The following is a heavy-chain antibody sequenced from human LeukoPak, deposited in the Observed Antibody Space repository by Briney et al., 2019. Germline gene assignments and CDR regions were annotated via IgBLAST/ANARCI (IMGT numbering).Heavy chain of an antibody. J-gene: IGHJ4*02. Sequence: GGSLRLSCAASGFTFSNYGMHWVRQAPGKGLEWVALLWYDGANKNYADSVKGRFTISRDNSKNTVYLQMTSLRAGDTALYYCARDPSGSWNDVGTFDSWGQGTLVSVSS. CDR1: GFTFSNYG. D-gene: IGHD1-1*01. CDR2: LWYDGANK. CDR3: ARDPSGSWNDVGTFDS. V-gene: IGHV3-33*01.